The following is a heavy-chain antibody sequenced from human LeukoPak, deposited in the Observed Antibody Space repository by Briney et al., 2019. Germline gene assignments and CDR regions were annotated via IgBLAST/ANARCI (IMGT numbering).Heavy chain of an antibody. V-gene: IGHV3-23*01. D-gene: IGHD3-22*01. CDR3: AKSSYYDSSGYYREYYSDY. CDR1: RFTFSNYG. Sequence: GGSLRLSCAASRFTFSNYGMSWVRQAPGKGLEWVSAISGSGGSTYYADSVKGRFTISRDNSKNTLYLQMNSLRAEDTAVYYCAKSSYYDSSGYYREYYSDYWGQGTLVTVSS. J-gene: IGHJ4*02. CDR2: ISGSGGST.